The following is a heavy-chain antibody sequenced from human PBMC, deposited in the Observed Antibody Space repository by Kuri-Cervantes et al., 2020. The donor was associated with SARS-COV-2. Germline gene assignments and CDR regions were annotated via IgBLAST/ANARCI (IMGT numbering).Heavy chain of an antibody. V-gene: IGHV3-21*01. CDR2: ISSSTIYM. CDR3: ARGGSSSPGDY. Sequence: ETLSLTCAASGLTFSSYWMSWVRQAPGKGLEWVSSISSSTIYMYYADSVQGRFTISRDNAKNSLYLQMNSLRAEDTAVYYCARGGSSSPGDYWGQGTLVTVSS. CDR1: GLTFSSYW. D-gene: IGHD6-6*01. J-gene: IGHJ4*02.